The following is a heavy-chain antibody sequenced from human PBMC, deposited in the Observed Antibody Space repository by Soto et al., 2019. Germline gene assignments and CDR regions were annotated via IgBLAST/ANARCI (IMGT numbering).Heavy chain of an antibody. J-gene: IGHJ3*02. V-gene: IGHV4-31*03. CDR1: GGSISSGGYY. CDR2: IYYSGST. D-gene: IGHD6-19*01. CDR3: ARELAGAFDI. Sequence: PSETLSLTCTVSGGSISSGGYYWSWIRQHPGEGLEWIGYIYYSGSTYYNPSLKSRVTISVDTSKNQFSLKLSSVTAADTAVYYCARELAGAFDIWGQGTMVTVSS.